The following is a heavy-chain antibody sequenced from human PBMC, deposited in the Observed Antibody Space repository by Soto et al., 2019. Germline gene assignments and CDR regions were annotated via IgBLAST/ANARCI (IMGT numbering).Heavy chain of an antibody. V-gene: IGHV3-23*01. CDR3: AKVEVIVVVAGAFDI. CDR1: GFTFSSYA. CDR2: ISGSGGST. J-gene: IGHJ3*02. D-gene: IGHD3-22*01. Sequence: GASLRLSCAASGFTFSSYAMSWVRQAPGKGLEWVSAISGSGGSTYYADSVKGRFTISRDNSKNTLHLQMNSLRAEDTAVYYCAKVEVIVVVAGAFDIWGQGTMVTVSS.